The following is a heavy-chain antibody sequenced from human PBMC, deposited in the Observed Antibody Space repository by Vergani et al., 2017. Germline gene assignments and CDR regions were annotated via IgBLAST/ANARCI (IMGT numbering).Heavy chain of an antibody. V-gene: IGHV3-11*06. Sequence: QVQLVESGGGLVKPGGSLGLSCAGSGFTFSDYYMTWIRQAPGKGLEWVSSISSSSSYIYYADSVKGRFTISRDNAKNSLYLQMNSLRAEDTAVYYCARDYGSGFNWFDPWGQGTLVTVSS. D-gene: IGHD3-10*01. CDR2: ISSSSSYI. CDR3: ARDYGSGFNWFDP. J-gene: IGHJ5*02. CDR1: GFTFSDYY.